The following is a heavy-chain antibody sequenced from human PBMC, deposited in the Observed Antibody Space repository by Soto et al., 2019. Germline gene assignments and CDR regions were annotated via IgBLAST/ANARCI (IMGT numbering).Heavy chain of an antibody. Sequence: GESLKISCEGSGYSFTSYWIAWVRQMPGKGLEWMGIIYPGDSETRYSPSFQGQVTISADKSISTAYLQWSSLKASDTAMYYCARNETVNSEYYYGMDVWGQGTRVTVSS. V-gene: IGHV5-51*01. D-gene: IGHD4-4*01. CDR3: ARNETVNSEYYYGMDV. J-gene: IGHJ6*02. CDR2: IYPGDSET. CDR1: GYSFTSYW.